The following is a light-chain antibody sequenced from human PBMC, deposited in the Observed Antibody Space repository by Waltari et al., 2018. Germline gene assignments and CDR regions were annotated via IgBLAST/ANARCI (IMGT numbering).Light chain of an antibody. CDR1: QSISSY. CDR2: AAS. Sequence: AIRITQSPSSLSASTGHRVTITCRSSQSISSYFAWYQQKPGKAPKVLIYAASTMQSGVPSRFSGSGSGTDFTLTISCLQSEDFAIYYCQQYYSSPATFGQGTKVEIK. CDR3: QQYYSSPAT. J-gene: IGKJ1*01. V-gene: IGKV1-8*01.